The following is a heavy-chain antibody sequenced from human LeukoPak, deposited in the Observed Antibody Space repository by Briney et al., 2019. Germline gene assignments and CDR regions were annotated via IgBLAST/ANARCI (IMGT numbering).Heavy chain of an antibody. Sequence: WASVTVSCKASGGTFSSYAISWVRQAPGQGREWVGGIILIFGTANYAQKFQGRATITADESTSTAYMELRSLRSDDTAVYYCARGLGMNYYDSSGYEDYWGQGALVTDSS. V-gene: IGHV1-69*01. J-gene: IGHJ4*02. CDR1: GGTFSSYA. CDR3: ARGLGMNYYDSSGYEDY. CDR2: IILIFGTA. D-gene: IGHD3-22*01.